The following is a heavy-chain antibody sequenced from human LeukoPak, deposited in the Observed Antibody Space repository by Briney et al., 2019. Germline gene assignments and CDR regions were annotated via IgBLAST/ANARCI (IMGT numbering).Heavy chain of an antibody. CDR3: ARDQSLYDSSGNDAFDI. D-gene: IGHD3-22*01. CDR1: GGSISSGGYY. CDR2: IYHSGST. V-gene: IGHV4-30-2*01. J-gene: IGHJ3*02. Sequence: PSQTLSLTCTVSGGSISSGGYYWSWIRQPPGKGLEWIGYIYHSGSTYYNPSLKSRVTISVDRSKNQFSLKLSSVTAADTAVYYCARDQSLYDSSGNDAFDIWGQGTMVTVSS.